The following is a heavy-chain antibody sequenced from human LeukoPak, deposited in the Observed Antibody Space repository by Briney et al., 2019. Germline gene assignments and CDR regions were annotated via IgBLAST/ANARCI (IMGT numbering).Heavy chain of an antibody. V-gene: IGHV3-9*01. CDR1: GFTFDDYA. CDR3: VRRGLIVTEYLEK. Sequence: PGRSLRLSCAASGFTFDDYALHWVRQAPGKGLEWVSGISWNSGNIDYADSVKGRFTISRDNAKNSLYLQMNSLRAEDTAVYYCVRRGLIVTEYLEKWGQGTLVIVSS. CDR2: ISWNSGNI. D-gene: IGHD3-10*01. J-gene: IGHJ1*01.